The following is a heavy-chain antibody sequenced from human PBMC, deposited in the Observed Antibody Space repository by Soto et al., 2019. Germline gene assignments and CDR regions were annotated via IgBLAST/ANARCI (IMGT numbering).Heavy chain of an antibody. J-gene: IGHJ4*02. CDR1: GGSIRSGGYF. Sequence: QVQLQESGPGLVKPSQTLSLTCTVSGGSIRSGGYFWSWIRQPPGKGLAWIGYSYYSGTTYYTPSLKIRVTVSVDPSKNHFYLKLSSVTAEDTAVYYCARGGGGNEHFDCWGQGTLVTVAA. V-gene: IGHV4-31*03. CDR3: ARGGGGNEHFDC. CDR2: SYYSGTT. D-gene: IGHD1-1*01.